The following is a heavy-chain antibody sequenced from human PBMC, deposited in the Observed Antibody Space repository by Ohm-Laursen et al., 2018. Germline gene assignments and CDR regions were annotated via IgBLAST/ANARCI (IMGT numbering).Heavy chain of an antibody. J-gene: IGHJ6*02. CDR3: AKDLGSSCQFRLDV. V-gene: IGHV3-23*01. CDR2: ISGSGGST. D-gene: IGHD6-13*01. Sequence: GSLRLSCTASGFTFSSYAMSWVRQAPGKGLEWVSAISGSGGSTYYADSVKGRFTISRDNSKNTLYLQMNSLRAEDTAVYYCAKDLGSSCQFRLDVWGQGTTVTVSS. CDR1: GFTFSSYA.